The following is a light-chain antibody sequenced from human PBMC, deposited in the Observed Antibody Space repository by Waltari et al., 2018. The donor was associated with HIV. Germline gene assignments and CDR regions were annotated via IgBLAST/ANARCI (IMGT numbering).Light chain of an antibody. CDR2: EDD. CDR1: SGNIGFTL. CDR3: QSYDSNYVV. J-gene: IGLJ2*01. Sequence: LRLTQPHSVSQSPGEPVTISCTRSSGNIGFTLVQWYQQRPGSAPTTVIYEDDRRPSGVPDRFSGSIDRSSNSASLTISGLEPEDEADYYCQSYDSNYVVFGGGTKLTVL. V-gene: IGLV6-57*04.